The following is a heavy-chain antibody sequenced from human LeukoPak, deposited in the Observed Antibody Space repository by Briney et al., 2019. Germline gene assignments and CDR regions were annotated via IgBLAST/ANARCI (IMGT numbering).Heavy chain of an antibody. CDR1: GGSFSDYY. Sequence: SETLSLTCAVYGGSFSDYYWSWIRQPPEKGLEWIGQISQDGNTNYNPSLKSRVTLSADTSKNQFSLRLTSVTTADTAIYYCARRRDWNDVLDSWGQGTPVTVSS. CDR2: ISQDGNT. V-gene: IGHV4-34*01. CDR3: ARRRDWNDVLDS. J-gene: IGHJ4*02. D-gene: IGHD1-1*01.